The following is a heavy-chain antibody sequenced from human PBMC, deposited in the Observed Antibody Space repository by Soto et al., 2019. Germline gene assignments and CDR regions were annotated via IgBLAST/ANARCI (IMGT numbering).Heavy chain of an antibody. Sequence: ASVKLSCKASGYSFTIYGISWVRKAPEQGLEWMGWISAYNGNTNYAQKLQGRVTMTTDTSTSTAYMELRSLRSDDTAVYYCARGGSYDFWSGYRSYPFDYWGQGTLVTVSS. CDR2: ISAYNGNT. CDR1: GYSFTIYG. D-gene: IGHD3-3*01. CDR3: ARGGSYDFWSGYRSYPFDY. V-gene: IGHV1-18*01. J-gene: IGHJ4*02.